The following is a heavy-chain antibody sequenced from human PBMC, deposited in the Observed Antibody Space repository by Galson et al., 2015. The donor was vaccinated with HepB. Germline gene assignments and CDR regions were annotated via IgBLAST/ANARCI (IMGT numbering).Heavy chain of an antibody. CDR3: TTDPGSGWYADWFDP. CDR1: GFTFSNAW. J-gene: IGHJ5*02. Sequence: SLRLSCAASGFTFSNAWMSWVRQAPGKGLEWVGRIKSKTDGGTTDYAAPVKGRFTISRDDSKNTLYLQMNSLKTEDTAVYYCTTDPGSGWYADWFDPWGQGTLVTVSS. V-gene: IGHV3-15*01. D-gene: IGHD6-19*01. CDR2: IKSKTDGGTT.